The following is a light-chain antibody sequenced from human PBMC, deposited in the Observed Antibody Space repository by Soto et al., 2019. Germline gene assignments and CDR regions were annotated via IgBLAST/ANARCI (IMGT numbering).Light chain of an antibody. J-gene: IGKJ1*01. V-gene: IGKV3-15*01. Sequence: ETVMTQSPAILSVSPGERAFLSCWASQRISTNLAWYQQKPGQAPRLLIYAASTRPSGIPSRFSGSGSGTAVTLPISSLLSDEYAAYYCRQYNNWSRWTFGQGTKVDIK. CDR3: RQYNNWSRWT. CDR1: QRISTN. CDR2: AAS.